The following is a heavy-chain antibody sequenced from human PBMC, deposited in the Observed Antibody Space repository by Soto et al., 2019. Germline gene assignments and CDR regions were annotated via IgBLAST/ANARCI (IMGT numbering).Heavy chain of an antibody. CDR2: IYTSGST. D-gene: IGHD1-26*01. Sequence: PSYCTALASTLSGGRISIYVGGGIRKNDGKGLEWIGRIYTSGSTNYNPSLKSRVTMSVDTSKNQFSLKLSSVTAADTAVYYCARAFAGAQGADFDFWVKGTLVIGFS. CDR1: GGRISIYV. V-gene: IGHV4-4*07. J-gene: IGHJ4*02. CDR3: ARAFAGAQGADFDF.